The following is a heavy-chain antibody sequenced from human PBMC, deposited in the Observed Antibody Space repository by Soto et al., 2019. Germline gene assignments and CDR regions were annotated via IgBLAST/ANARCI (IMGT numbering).Heavy chain of an antibody. CDR1: GYTFIDYY. D-gene: IGHD6-19*01. J-gene: IGHJ4*02. CDR2: ISPKSGGT. Sequence: QVQLVQSGAEVKKPGPSVKDSCEASGYTFIDYYMHWVRQAPRQGFEWMGRISPKSGGTNYAQKFQGRVTMTWDTSLKTSYMELLSLMSEDTAVYYCARPPGYISDCYYFDLWGQGTLFTVSS. CDR3: ARPPGYISDCYYFDL. V-gene: IGHV1-2*02.